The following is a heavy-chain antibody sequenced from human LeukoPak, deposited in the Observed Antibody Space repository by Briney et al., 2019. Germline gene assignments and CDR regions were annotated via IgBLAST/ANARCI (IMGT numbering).Heavy chain of an antibody. J-gene: IGHJ4*02. V-gene: IGHV5-51*01. CDR2: IYPGNSRT. CDR3: ASFSDGKDSDFDH. CDR1: GYSFTNYW. Sequence: LGESLQISCKASGYSFTNYWIGWVRQMPGQGLEWMGIIYPGNSRTRYRPSFQGQVTISADKSISTAYLHWSSLKASDTAMYYCASFSDGKDSDFDHWGQGTLVTVSS. D-gene: IGHD4-23*01.